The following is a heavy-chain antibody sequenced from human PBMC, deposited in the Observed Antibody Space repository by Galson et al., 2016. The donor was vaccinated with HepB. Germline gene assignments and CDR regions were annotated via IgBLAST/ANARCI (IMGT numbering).Heavy chain of an antibody. CDR1: GFTFSNYG. CDR2: ISGTGVYT. D-gene: IGHD3-16*01. V-gene: IGHV3-23*01. Sequence: SLRLSCAASGFTFSNYGMTWVRQAPGEGLEWVSDISGTGVYTDYADSVKGRFTISRDNSRNTLFLHLKSLRVEDTAVYYCVKALRRAPPYYLDVWGQGTLVVVSA. J-gene: IGHJ4*02. CDR3: VKALRRAPPYYLDV.